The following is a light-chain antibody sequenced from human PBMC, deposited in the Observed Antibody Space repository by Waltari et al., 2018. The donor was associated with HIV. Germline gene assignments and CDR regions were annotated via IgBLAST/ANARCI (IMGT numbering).Light chain of an antibody. CDR2: EDS. CDR1: SNNGDDYKY. CDR3: ASYISSSSPE. V-gene: IGLV2-14*01. Sequence: QSALPQPASVSGSPGQSIPISCTGTSNNGDDYKYVCCYQHHPGKAPKVIISEDSHRPSGVSNRFSGSKPGNTASLTISGLQPEDEADYFCASYISSSSPEFGGGTKVTVL. J-gene: IGLJ3*02.